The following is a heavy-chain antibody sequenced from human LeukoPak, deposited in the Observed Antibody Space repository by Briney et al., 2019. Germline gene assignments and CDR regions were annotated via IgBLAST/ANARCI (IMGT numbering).Heavy chain of an antibody. J-gene: IGHJ4*02. CDR1: GFTFSSYG. CDR3: AKDLGDYYDSSGFDY. CDR2: IRYDGSNK. Sequence: GGSLRLSCAASGFTFSSYGMHWVRQAPGEGLEWVAFIRYDGSNKYYADSVKGRFTISRDNSKNTLYLQMNSLRAEDTAVYYCAKDLGDYYDSSGFDYWGQGTLVTVSS. D-gene: IGHD3-22*01. V-gene: IGHV3-30*02.